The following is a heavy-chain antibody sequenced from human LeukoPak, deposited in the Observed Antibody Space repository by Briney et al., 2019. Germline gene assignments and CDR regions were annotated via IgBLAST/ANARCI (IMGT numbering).Heavy chain of an antibody. D-gene: IGHD3-22*01. V-gene: IGHV3-23*01. CDR2: ITGVSGTT. J-gene: IGHJ6*02. CDR1: GFTFSDYA. CDR3: AKDREIVVDRTHTRFAMHV. Sequence: GGSLRLSCAASGFTFSDYAMNGVRQAPGGGLEWVSTITGVSGTTYYADSVKGRFTISRDNSGNTLFLRMNSVRAADAAVYFCAKDREIVVDRTHTRFAMHVWGRGTTVTVSS.